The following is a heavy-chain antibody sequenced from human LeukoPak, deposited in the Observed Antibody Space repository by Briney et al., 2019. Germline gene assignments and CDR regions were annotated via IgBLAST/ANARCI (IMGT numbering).Heavy chain of an antibody. CDR1: GFTFSSYG. CDR3: ARDRCGGGSCHYYFDY. J-gene: IGHJ4*02. V-gene: IGHV3-33*01. D-gene: IGHD2-15*01. CDR2: IWYDGSNK. Sequence: PGGSLRLSCAASGFTFSSYGMHWVRQDPGKGLEWVAVIWYDGSNKYYAGSVKGRFTISRDNSKNTLYLQMNSLRADDTAVYYCARDRCGGGSCHYYFDYWGQGTLVTVSS.